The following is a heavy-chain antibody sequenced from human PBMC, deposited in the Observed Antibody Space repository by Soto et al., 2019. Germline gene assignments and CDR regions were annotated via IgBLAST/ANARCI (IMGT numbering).Heavy chain of an antibody. CDR1: GGTFSSYA. Sequence: QVQLVQSGAEVKKPGSSVKVSCKASGGTFSSYAISWVRQAPGQGLEWMGGIIPIFGTANYAQKFQGRVTITDDESASTAYMELSSLRSEDTAVYYCARDYYDSSGYYFLYYFDYWGQGTLVTVSS. CDR3: ARDYYDSSGYYFLYYFDY. CDR2: IIPIFGTA. J-gene: IGHJ4*02. D-gene: IGHD3-22*01. V-gene: IGHV1-69*12.